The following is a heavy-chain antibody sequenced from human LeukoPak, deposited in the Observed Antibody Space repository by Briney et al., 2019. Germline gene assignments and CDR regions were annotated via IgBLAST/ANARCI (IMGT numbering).Heavy chain of an antibody. D-gene: IGHD2-15*01. V-gene: IGHV4-34*01. CDR3: AREVAALRGAFDI. Sequence: SETLSLTCAVYGGSFSGYYWSWIRQPPGKGLEWIGEINHRGGTNYNPSLKSRVTISVDTSKNQFSLKLSSVTAAGTAVYYCAREVAALRGAFDIWGQGTMVTVSS. J-gene: IGHJ3*02. CDR2: INHRGGT. CDR1: GGSFSGYY.